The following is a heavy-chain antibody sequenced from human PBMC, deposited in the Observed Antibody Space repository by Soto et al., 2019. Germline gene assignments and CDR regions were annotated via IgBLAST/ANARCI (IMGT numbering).Heavy chain of an antibody. J-gene: IGHJ4*02. Sequence: QVQLVQSGAEVKKPGASVKVSCKASGYTFISYGISWVRQAPGQGLEWMGWINAFNGNTNYAQKLQGRVTMTRDTSTSTAFMELRSLRSDDTAVYYCARDPVAGTYFDYWGQGTLVTVSS. V-gene: IGHV1-18*01. CDR1: GYTFISYG. D-gene: IGHD6-19*01. CDR2: INAFNGNT. CDR3: ARDPVAGTYFDY.